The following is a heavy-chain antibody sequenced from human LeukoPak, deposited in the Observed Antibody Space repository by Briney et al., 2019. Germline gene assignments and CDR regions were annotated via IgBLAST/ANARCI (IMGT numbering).Heavy chain of an antibody. D-gene: IGHD2-2*02. CDR2: ISSTSSSI. CDR1: GFTFSSYS. V-gene: IGHV3-21*01. J-gene: IGHJ4*02. Sequence: PGGSLRLSCAASGFTFSSYSMNWVRPAPGKGLEWVSSISSTSSSIYYADSVKGRFTISRDNAKNSLHLQMNSLRAEDTAVYYCARGPIPDYWGQGTLVTVSS. CDR3: ARGPIPDY.